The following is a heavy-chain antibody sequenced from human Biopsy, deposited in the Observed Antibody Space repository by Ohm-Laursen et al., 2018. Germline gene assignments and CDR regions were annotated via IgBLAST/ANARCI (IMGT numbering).Heavy chain of an antibody. Sequence: GSSVKVSCKASGFSFTGYYIHWVRQAPGQGLEWMGWNSPNIGGTNYAQKFQGNITMTKNTSMSTANMEMSMLRSDDTAVYYCELQSVDQMKNFDYWGQGTLVTVSS. V-gene: IGHV1-2*02. CDR1: GFSFTGYY. J-gene: IGHJ4*02. CDR2: NSPNIGGT. CDR3: ELQSVDQMKNFDY. D-gene: IGHD6-19*01.